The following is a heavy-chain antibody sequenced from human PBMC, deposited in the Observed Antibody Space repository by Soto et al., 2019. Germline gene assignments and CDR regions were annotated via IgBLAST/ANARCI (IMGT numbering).Heavy chain of an antibody. CDR3: ARGRRHYMDV. CDR1: GFTFSSYW. CDR2: INSDGSST. J-gene: IGHJ6*03. Sequence: GGFLRLSCAASGFTFSSYWMHWVRQAPGKGLVWASRINSDGSSTSYADSVKGRFTISRDNAKNTLYLQMNSLRAEDTAVYYCARGRRHYMDVWGKGTTVTVSS. V-gene: IGHV3-74*01.